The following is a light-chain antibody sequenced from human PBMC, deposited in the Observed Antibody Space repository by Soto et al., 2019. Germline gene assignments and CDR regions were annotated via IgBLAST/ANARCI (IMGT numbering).Light chain of an antibody. CDR3: SSYGGSNKFV. V-gene: IGLV2-8*01. CDR1: SSDVGNYKY. Sequence: QSARTQPPSAPGSPGQSVTITCTGTSSDVGNYKYVSWYQQHPGKAPKLMIYEVSKRPSGVPDRFSGSKSDNTASLTVSGLQGDDEADYYCSSYGGSNKFVFGTGTKVTVL. CDR2: EVS. J-gene: IGLJ1*01.